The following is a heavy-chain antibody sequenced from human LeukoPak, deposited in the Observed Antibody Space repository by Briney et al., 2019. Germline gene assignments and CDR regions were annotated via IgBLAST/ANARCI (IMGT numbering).Heavy chain of an antibody. CDR2: ISYDGINK. CDR3: GGGPTYYNRDF. CDR1: GFTFSNYV. D-gene: IGHD3-16*01. J-gene: IGHJ6*03. V-gene: IGHV3-30-3*01. Sequence: PGGSLRLSCEASGFTFSNYVIHWVRQAPGKGLEWLAVISYDGINKYYADSVKGRFTISRDHSKTTVDLQMDSLGGADTAVYYCGGGPTYYNRDFWGKGTTATVSS.